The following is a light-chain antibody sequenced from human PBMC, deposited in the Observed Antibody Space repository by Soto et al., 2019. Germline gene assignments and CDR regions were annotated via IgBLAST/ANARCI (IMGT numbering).Light chain of an antibody. CDR2: GAS. J-gene: IGKJ5*01. CDR3: QQYGSSST. Sequence: EIVLTQSPGTLSLSPGERATLSCRASQSVSSSYLAWYQQNPGQAPRLLIYGASSRATGIPDRFSGSGSGTDFTLTISRLEPEDFAVYYCQQYGSSSTLGQGTRLEIK. V-gene: IGKV3-20*01. CDR1: QSVSSSY.